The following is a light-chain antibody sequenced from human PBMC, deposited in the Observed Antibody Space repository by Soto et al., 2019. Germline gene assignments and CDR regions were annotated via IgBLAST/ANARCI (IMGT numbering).Light chain of an antibody. CDR2: GAS. CDR3: QQYGISGT. V-gene: IGKV3-20*01. Sequence: EIVLTQSPGTLSLSPGERATLSCRASQSVSNNYLAWYQQKPGQAPRLLIYGASNRATGIPDRFSGSVSGTDFTLTISRLEPEDFAVYYCQQYGISGTFGQGTKVEIK. J-gene: IGKJ1*01. CDR1: QSVSNNY.